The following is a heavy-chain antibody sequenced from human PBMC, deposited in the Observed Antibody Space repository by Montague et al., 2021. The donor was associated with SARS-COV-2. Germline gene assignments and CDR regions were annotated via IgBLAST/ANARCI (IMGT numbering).Heavy chain of an antibody. D-gene: IGHD3-10*01. CDR2: INHRGST. Sequence: SETLSLTCAVSSGSLRGYYWSWIRQPPGKGLEWIGEINHRGSTTYNPSLESRVSISVDTSNKQFSLKVTSVTAADTAVYYCARLGAITLVRGITKADFSNYGMDVWGQGTTVTVSS. CDR3: ARLGAITLVRGITKADFSNYGMDV. V-gene: IGHV4-34*01. CDR1: SGSLRGYY. J-gene: IGHJ6*02.